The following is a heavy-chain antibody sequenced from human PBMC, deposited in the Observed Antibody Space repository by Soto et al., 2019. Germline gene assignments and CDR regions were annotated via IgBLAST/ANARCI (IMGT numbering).Heavy chain of an antibody. J-gene: IGHJ2*01. CDR2: INHSGST. CDR1: GGSVSGSY. CDR3: ARSFDL. V-gene: IGHV4-34*01. Sequence: QVQLQQWGAGLLEPSETLSLTCAVYGGSVSGSYWSWIRQPPGKGLEWIGEINHSGSTKYNPSLESRVTISVDTSKNQFSLKVNSVAAADTAVYYCARSFDLWGRGTLVSVSS.